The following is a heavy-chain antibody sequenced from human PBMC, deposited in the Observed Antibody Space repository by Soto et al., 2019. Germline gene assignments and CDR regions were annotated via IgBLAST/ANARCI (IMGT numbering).Heavy chain of an antibody. J-gene: IGHJ5*02. V-gene: IGHV1-18*01. CDR3: ARDTPHRRDSSEIDP. CDR1: GYSFTTYG. Sequence: ASVKVSCKTSGYSFTTYGISWVRQAPGQGLEWMGWISSYNGKTNYAQKHQGRLTMTTDTSTSTVYMELRSLTSDDTAVYYCARDTPHRRDSSEIDPWGQGTLVTV. CDR2: ISSYNGKT. D-gene: IGHD3-22*01.